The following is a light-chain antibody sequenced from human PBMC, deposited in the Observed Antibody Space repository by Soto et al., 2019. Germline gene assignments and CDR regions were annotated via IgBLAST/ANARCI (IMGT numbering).Light chain of an antibody. J-gene: IGLJ3*02. CDR3: AAWDDSLSGGV. CDR2: RNN. V-gene: IGLV1-47*01. CDR1: SSNIGSNY. Sequence: SVLPQPPSASGTPGQRVTISCSGSSSNIGSNYVYWYQQLPGTAPKLLIYRNNQRPSGVPDRFSGSKSGTSASLAISGLRSEDEADYYCAAWDDSLSGGVFGGGTKLTVL.